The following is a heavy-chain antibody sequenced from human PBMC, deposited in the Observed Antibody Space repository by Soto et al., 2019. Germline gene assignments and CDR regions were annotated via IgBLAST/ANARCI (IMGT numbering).Heavy chain of an antibody. J-gene: IGHJ6*02. CDR3: AKGYCSGYDFACFDV. V-gene: IGHV3-23*01. CDR2: ISGSGGNT. CDR1: GFNFGDFA. D-gene: IGHD5-12*01. Sequence: GSLRHPSTASGFNFGDFAMRCVRQATGKSLEWVSAISGSGGNTYYADSVKGRVTTSRDNSKNTLYLQMNSLRAEDTGVYYCAKGYCSGYDFACFDVWGQGTTVTVTS.